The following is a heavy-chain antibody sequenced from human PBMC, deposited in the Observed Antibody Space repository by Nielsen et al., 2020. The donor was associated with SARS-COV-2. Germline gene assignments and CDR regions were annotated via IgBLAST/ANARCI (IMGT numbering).Heavy chain of an antibody. CDR2: IKQDGSEK. Sequence: GESLKISCAASGFTFSSYWMSWVRLAPGKGLEWVANIKQDGSEKYYVDSVKGRFTISRDNAKNSLYLQMNSLRAEDTAVYYCAREGYYYYYYMDVWGKGTTVTVSS. CDR3: AREGYYYYYYMDV. CDR1: GFTFSSYW. V-gene: IGHV3-7*01. J-gene: IGHJ6*03.